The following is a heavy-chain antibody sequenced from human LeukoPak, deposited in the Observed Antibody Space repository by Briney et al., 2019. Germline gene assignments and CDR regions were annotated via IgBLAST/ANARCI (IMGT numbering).Heavy chain of an antibody. CDR3: ARDPSTRYCNGGICGIWFDP. V-gene: IGHV3-9*01. CDR2: ISWNSGSI. CDR1: GFTFDDYA. D-gene: IGHD2-15*01. J-gene: IGHJ5*02. Sequence: GGSLRLSCAASGFTFDDYAMHWVRQAPGKGLEWVSGISWNSGSIGYADSVKGRFTISRDNAKNSLYLQMNSLRVEDTAVYYCARDPSTRYCNGGICGIWFDPWGQGTLVTVSS.